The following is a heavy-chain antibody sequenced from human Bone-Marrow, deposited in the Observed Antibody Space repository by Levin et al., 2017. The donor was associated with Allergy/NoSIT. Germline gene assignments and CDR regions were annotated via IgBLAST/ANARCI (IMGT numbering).Heavy chain of an antibody. D-gene: IGHD4-11*01. CDR1: GFTFSSYS. J-gene: IGHJ6*02. CDR2: ISSSSSYI. Sequence: GGSLRLSCAASGFTFSSYSMNWVRQAPGKGLEWVSSISSSSSYIYYADSVKGRFTISRDNAKNSLYLQMNSLRAEDTAVYYCARDNEDYSNYVYYYYGMDVWGQGTTVTVSS. V-gene: IGHV3-21*01. CDR3: ARDNEDYSNYVYYYYGMDV.